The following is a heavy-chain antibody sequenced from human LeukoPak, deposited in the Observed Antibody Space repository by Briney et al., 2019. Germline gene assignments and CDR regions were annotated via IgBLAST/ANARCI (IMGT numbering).Heavy chain of an antibody. CDR2: INPNSGGT. CDR3: ARDRAVLRPFDI. CDR1: GYTFTDYY. J-gene: IGHJ3*02. D-gene: IGHD6-19*01. V-gene: IGHV1-2*02. Sequence: ASVKVSCKASGYTFTDYYMHWVRQAPGQGLEWMGWINPNSGGTNYAQKFQGRVTMTRDTSIITAYMELSRLRSYDTAVYYCARDRAVLRPFDIWGQGTMVTVSS.